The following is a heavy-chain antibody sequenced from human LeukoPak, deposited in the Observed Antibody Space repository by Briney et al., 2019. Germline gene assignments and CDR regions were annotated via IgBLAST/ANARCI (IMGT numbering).Heavy chain of an antibody. CDR1: GFTFRRYA. D-gene: IGHD3-22*01. V-gene: IGHV3-23*01. CDR3: AKDGSSGYYDYWYFDL. Sequence: GGSLRLLCGASGFTFRRYAVLWARQSPGGGGECVSDNSGSGGSTYYADAVKGRFTISRHNSKSTLYLQMNSLRAEDTAVYYCAKDGSSGYYDYWYFDLWRRGTLVSVSS. CDR2: NSGSGGST. J-gene: IGHJ2*01.